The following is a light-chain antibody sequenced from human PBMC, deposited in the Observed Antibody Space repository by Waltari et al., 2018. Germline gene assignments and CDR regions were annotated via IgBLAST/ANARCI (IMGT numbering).Light chain of an antibody. CDR3: QQYNSYPFT. CDR2: KTS. Sequence: KLLIYKTSSLETGVPSSFSGTGSGTEFTLTISSLQPDDIATYYCQQYNSYPFTFGPGTKVDIK. V-gene: IGKV1-5*03. J-gene: IGKJ3*01.